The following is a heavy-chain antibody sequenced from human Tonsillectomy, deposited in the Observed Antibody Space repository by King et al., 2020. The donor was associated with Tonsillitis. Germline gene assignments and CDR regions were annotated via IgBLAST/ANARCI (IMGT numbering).Heavy chain of an antibody. D-gene: IGHD6-19*01. CDR2: ISAYDGNT. Sequence: VQLVESGAEVKKPGASVKVSCKASGYTFTSFGISWVRLAPGQGLEGMGWISAYDGNTNYAQKLQGRVTMTTDSSTSTAYMELRSLRSDDTAVYYCARDPGYSSGWYLDYRGQGTLVTVSS. CDR1: GYTFTSFG. J-gene: IGHJ4*02. CDR3: ARDPGYSSGWYLDY. V-gene: IGHV1-18*01.